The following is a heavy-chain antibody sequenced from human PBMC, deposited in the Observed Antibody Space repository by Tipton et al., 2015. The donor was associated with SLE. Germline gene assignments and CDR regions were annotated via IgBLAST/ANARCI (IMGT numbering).Heavy chain of an antibody. D-gene: IGHD6-13*01. CDR2: FYTDGST. CDR3: ARSAGYGSSWAHFDY. V-gene: IGHV4-4*07. J-gene: IGHJ4*02. Sequence: LRLSCTVSGGSIGDNYWNWIRQSTGKGLEWIGRFYTDGSTRHKPSLESRLNPSFESRVTMSVDPSKNQFSLTLLSVTAADTAVYYCARSAGYGSSWAHFDYWGQGTLVTVSS. CDR1: GGSIGDNY.